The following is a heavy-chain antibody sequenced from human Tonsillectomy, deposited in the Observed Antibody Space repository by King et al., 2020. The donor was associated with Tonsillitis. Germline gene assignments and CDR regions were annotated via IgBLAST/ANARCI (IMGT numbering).Heavy chain of an antibody. CDR2: IYYSGST. V-gene: IGHV4-59*01. Sequence: QLQESGPGLVKPSETLSLTCTVSGGSISSYYWSWIRQPPGKGLEWIGYIYYSGSTNYNPSLKSRVTISVDTSKNQFSLKLSSVTAADTAVYYCASITIFNYYYMDVWGKGTTVTVSS. J-gene: IGHJ6*03. CDR3: ASITIFNYYYMDV. CDR1: GGSISSYY. D-gene: IGHD3-3*01.